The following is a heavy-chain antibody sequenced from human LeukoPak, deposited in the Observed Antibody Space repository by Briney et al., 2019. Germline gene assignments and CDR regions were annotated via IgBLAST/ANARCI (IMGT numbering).Heavy chain of an antibody. V-gene: IGHV3-21*01. J-gene: IGHJ4*02. CDR3: ARRMATMWEFENYFDY. Sequence: PGGSPRLSCAASGFTFSSYSMNWVRQAPGKGLEWVSSISSSSSYIYYADSVKGRFTISRDNAKNSLYLQMNSLRAEDTAVYYCARRMATMWEFENYFDYWGQGTLVTVSS. CDR2: ISSSSSYI. D-gene: IGHD5-24*01. CDR1: GFTFSSYS.